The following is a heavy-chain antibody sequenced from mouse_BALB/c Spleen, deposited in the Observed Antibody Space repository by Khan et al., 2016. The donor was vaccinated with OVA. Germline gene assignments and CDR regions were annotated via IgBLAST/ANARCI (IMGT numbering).Heavy chain of an antibody. CDR1: GFSLTNYG. CDR3: ARQPYYHYNIMDY. CDR2: IWHDGST. D-gene: IGHD2-10*01. Sequence: VELVESGPGLVAPSQSLSITCTISGFSLTNYGVHWVRQPPGKGLEWLVVIWHDGSTTYNSALKSRLTISKDNSKSQVFLKMNSLQPDDTAMYFCARQPYYHYNIMDYWGQGTSVTVSS. J-gene: IGHJ4*01. V-gene: IGHV2-6-1*01.